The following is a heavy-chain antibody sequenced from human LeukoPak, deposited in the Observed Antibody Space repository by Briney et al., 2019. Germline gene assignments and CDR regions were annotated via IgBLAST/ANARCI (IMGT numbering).Heavy chain of an antibody. CDR3: AKGSMVRGVIIIYYYYGMDV. V-gene: IGHV3-23*01. D-gene: IGHD3-10*01. J-gene: IGHJ6*02. CDR2: ISGSGGST. CDR1: GFTFSSYA. Sequence: GGSLRLSCAASGFTFSSYAMSWVRQAPGKGLEWVSAISGSGGSTYYADTVKGRFTISRDNSKNTLYLQMNSLRAEDTAVYYCAKGSMVRGVIIIYYYYGMDVWGQGTTVTVSS.